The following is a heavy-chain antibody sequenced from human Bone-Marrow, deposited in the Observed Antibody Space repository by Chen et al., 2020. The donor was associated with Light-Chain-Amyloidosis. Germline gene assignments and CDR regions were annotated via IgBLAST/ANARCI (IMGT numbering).Heavy chain of an antibody. CDR2: IYHTGNT. J-gene: IGHJ3*02. CDR1: GGSISSTRYS. D-gene: IGHD2-15*01. V-gene: IGHV4-39*01. CDR3: ARLAVVEGATAINAFDI. Sequence: QLQLQESGPGLVKPSETVSLTCSVSGGSISSTRYSWGWIRQPPGKGLAWVGNIYHTGNTYHNPSLKSRVTMSVDTSKDQFSLHVNSMTADTAIYYCARLAVVEGATAINAFDIWGQGTMVIVSS.